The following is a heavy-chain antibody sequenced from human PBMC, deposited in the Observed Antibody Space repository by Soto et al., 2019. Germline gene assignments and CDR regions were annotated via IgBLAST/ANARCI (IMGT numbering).Heavy chain of an antibody. J-gene: IGHJ6*02. V-gene: IGHV4-31*03. Sequence: PSETLSLTCTVSGGSISIGGYYWSCIRQHPGKGLEWIGYIYYSGSTYYNPSLKSRVTISVDTSKNQFSLKLSSVTAADTAVYYCARDSRGIAAAGTYYYYGMDVWSQGTTVTVSS. D-gene: IGHD6-13*01. CDR2: IYYSGST. CDR3: ARDSRGIAAAGTYYYYGMDV. CDR1: GGSISIGGYY.